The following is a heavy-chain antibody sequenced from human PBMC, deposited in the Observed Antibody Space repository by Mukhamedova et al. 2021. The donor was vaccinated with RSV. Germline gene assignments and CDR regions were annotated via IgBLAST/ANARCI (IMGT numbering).Heavy chain of an antibody. V-gene: IGHV4-34*01. J-gene: IGHJ5*02. D-gene: IGHD3-16*01. CDR3: ARGSYYSSRGWFDP. CDR2: INHSGRT. Sequence: EYMGEINHSGRTHYNPSLKSRVTISVDTSKNQFSLKLSSVTAADTAVYYCARGSYYSSRGWFDPWGQGTLVTVSS.